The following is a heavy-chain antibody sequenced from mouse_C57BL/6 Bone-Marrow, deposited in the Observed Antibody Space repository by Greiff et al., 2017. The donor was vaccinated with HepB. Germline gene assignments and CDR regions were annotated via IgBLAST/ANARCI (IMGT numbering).Heavy chain of an antibody. J-gene: IGHJ2*01. CDR1: GYTFTSYW. CDR3: ARSPLLRGTSGY. D-gene: IGHD1-2*01. Sequence: VKLMQPGTELVKPGASVKLSCKASGYTFTSYWMHWVKQRPGQGLEWIGNINPSNGGTNYNEKFKSKATLTVDKSSSTAYMQLSSLTSEDSAVYYCARSPLLRGTSGYWCQGTTLTVSS. V-gene: IGHV1-53*01. CDR2: INPSNGGT.